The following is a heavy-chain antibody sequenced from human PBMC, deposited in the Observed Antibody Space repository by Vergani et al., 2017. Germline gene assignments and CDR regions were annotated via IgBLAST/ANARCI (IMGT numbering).Heavy chain of an antibody. Sequence: QVQLVESGGGVVQPGRSLRLSCAASGFTFSSYGMHWVRQAPGKGLERVAVISYDGSNKYYADSVKGRFTISRDNSKNTLYLQMNSLRAEDTAVYYCAKELRYFDWLPNDAFDIWGQGTMVTVSS. CDR1: GFTFSSYG. CDR3: AKELRYFDWLPNDAFDI. V-gene: IGHV3-30*18. J-gene: IGHJ3*02. D-gene: IGHD3-9*01. CDR2: ISYDGSNK.